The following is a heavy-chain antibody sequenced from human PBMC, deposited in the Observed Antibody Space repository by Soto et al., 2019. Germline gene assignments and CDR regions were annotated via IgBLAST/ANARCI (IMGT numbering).Heavy chain of an antibody. Sequence: QVQLVQSGAEVKKPGASVKVSCKTSGYTFTSYDINWVRQATGKGLEWMGWMNPNSGNTAYAQRFQGRITMTRNTSISTAYMELSGLKSEDTAVYYCARERTSGALDIWGQGTMVTVSS. D-gene: IGHD1-26*01. CDR2: MNPNSGNT. J-gene: IGHJ3*02. CDR1: GYTFTSYD. CDR3: ARERTSGALDI. V-gene: IGHV1-8*01.